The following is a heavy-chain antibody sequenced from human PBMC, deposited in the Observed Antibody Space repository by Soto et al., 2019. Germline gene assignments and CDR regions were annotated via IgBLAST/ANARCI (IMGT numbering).Heavy chain of an antibody. J-gene: IGHJ1*01. CDR2: INPKNGGI. CDR1: GYTFTDFY. Sequence: ASVKVSCKSSGYTFTDFYIHWVRQVPGQGLEWVGWINPKNGGINYAQKFQGRVTMTRDTSVNTSYMDLSRLNFDDSAIYYCVRGRSVLYLDLWGRGTQVTVSS. CDR3: VRGRSVLYLDL. V-gene: IGHV1-2*02. D-gene: IGHD1-20*01.